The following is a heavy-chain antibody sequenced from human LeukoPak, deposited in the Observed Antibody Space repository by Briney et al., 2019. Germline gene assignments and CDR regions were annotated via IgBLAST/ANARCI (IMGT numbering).Heavy chain of an antibody. CDR1: GGSISSSSYY. J-gene: IGHJ4*02. Sequence: MTSETLSLTCTVSGGSISSSSYYWGWIRQPPGKGLEWIGSIYYSGSTYYNPSLKSRVTISVDTSKNQFSLKLSSVTAADTAVYYCARQRAMEWQNYWGQGTLVTVSS. D-gene: IGHD3-3*01. CDR2: IYYSGST. CDR3: ARQRAMEWQNY. V-gene: IGHV4-39*01.